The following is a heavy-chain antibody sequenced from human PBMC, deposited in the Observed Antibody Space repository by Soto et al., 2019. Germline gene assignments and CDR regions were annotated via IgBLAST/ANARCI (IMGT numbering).Heavy chain of an antibody. D-gene: IGHD3-10*01. CDR1: GGSISSGGYS. V-gene: IGHV4-31*11. Sequence: SETLSLTCAVSGGSISSGGYSWSWIRQPPGKGLEWIGYIYYSGSTYYNPSLKSRVTISVDTSKNQFSLKLSSVTAADTAVDYCARVFGFGGMDVWGQGTTVTVSS. CDR2: IYYSGST. J-gene: IGHJ6*02. CDR3: ARVFGFGGMDV.